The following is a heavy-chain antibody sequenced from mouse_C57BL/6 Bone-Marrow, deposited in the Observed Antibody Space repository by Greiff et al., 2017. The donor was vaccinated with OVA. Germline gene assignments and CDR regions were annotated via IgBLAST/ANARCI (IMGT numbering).Heavy chain of an antibody. J-gene: IGHJ3*01. D-gene: IGHD1-1*01. V-gene: IGHV1-39*01. CDR3: AREGFPHYDGSSSWFAY. Sequence: VQLPQSGPELVKPGASVKISCKASGYSFTDYNMNWVKQSNGKSLEWIGVINPNYGTTSYNQKFKGKATLTVDQSSSTAYMQLNSLTSEDSAVDYCAREGFPHYDGSSSWFAYWGQVTLVTVSA. CDR2: INPNYGTT. CDR1: GYSFTDYN.